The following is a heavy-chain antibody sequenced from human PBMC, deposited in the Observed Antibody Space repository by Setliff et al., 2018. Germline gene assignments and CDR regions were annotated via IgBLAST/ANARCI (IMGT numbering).Heavy chain of an antibody. Sequence: PSETLSLTCTVSGGSISNYYWSWIRQPPGKGLEWIAFINYNGRTKYNPSLKSRVTISVDTSKNQFSLKLPSVTAADTAVYYCARHLLAGDSSFDYWGQGTLDTVSS. J-gene: IGHJ4*02. V-gene: IGHV4-59*08. CDR3: ARHLLAGDSSFDY. CDR1: GGSISNYY. CDR2: INYNGRT. D-gene: IGHD6-19*01.